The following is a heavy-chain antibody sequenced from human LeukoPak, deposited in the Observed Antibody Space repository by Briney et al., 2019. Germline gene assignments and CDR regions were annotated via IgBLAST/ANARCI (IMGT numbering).Heavy chain of an antibody. V-gene: IGHV3-23*01. Sequence: GGSLRLSCAASGFTFSLEAMSWVRQAPGKGLEWVSSMSGTGDNTHYADSMKGRFTISRDTSKNTLYLQMNSLRVEDTALYFCAKDLAVAGTGGGFDYWGQGTLVTVSS. CDR2: MSGTGDNT. CDR1: GFTFSLEA. J-gene: IGHJ4*02. CDR3: AKDLAVAGTGGGFDY. D-gene: IGHD6-19*01.